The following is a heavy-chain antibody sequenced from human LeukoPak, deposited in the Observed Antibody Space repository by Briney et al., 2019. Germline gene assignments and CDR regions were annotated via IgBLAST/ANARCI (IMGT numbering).Heavy chain of an antibody. D-gene: IGHD1-26*01. V-gene: IGHV3-48*01. Sequence: PGGSLRLSCAASGFTFSSYSMNWVRQAPGKGLEWVSYISSSSSTIYYADSVKGRFTISRDNAKNSLYLQMNSLRAEDTAVYYCARDQRRSGSQPFGYYYYYYMDVWGKGTTVTVSS. CDR1: GFTFSSYS. CDR2: ISSSSSTI. J-gene: IGHJ6*03. CDR3: ARDQRRSGSQPFGYYYYYYMDV.